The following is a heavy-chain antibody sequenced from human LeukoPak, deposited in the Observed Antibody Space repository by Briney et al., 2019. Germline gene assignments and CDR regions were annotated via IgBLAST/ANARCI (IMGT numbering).Heavy chain of an antibody. J-gene: IGHJ4*02. CDR2: IRYDGSNK. Sequence: PGGSLRLSCAASGFTFSSYGMHWVRQAPGKGLEWVAFIRYDGSNKDYADSVKGRFTFSRDNSKNTLYLQINSLRAEDTAVYYCAKDMAAAGYAIDYWGQGTLVTVSS. D-gene: IGHD6-13*01. CDR1: GFTFSSYG. V-gene: IGHV3-30*02. CDR3: AKDMAAAGYAIDY.